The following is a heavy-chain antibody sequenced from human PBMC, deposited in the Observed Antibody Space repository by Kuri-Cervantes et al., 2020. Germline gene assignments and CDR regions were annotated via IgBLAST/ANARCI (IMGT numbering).Heavy chain of an antibody. CDR3: ARDSSPSDY. CDR2: IKQDGSEK. Sequence: GESLKISCAASGFTFSDHYMDWVRQAPGKGLEWVANIKQDGSEKYYVDSVKGRFTISRDNAKNSLYLQMNSLRAEDTAVYYCARDSSPSDYWGQGTLVTVSS. CDR1: GFTFSDHY. J-gene: IGHJ4*02. V-gene: IGHV3-7*01.